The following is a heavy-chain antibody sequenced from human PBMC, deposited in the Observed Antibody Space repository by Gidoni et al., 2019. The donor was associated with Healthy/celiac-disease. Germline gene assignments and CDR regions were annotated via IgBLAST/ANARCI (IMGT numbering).Heavy chain of an antibody. CDR3: ARDLAAARRWYYGMDV. D-gene: IGHD6-13*01. Sequence: QVQLVESGGGVVQPGRSLRLSFSASGFPFSSYAMHWFRQAPGKGLEGGAVISYDGSNKDYADSVKGRFTIARDNSKNTLYLQMNSLRAEDTAVYYCARDLAAARRWYYGMDVWGQGTTVTVSS. CDR1: GFPFSSYA. CDR2: ISYDGSNK. V-gene: IGHV3-30*16. J-gene: IGHJ6*02.